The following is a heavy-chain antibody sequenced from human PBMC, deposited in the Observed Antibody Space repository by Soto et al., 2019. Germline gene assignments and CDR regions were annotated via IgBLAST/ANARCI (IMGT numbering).Heavy chain of an antibody. J-gene: IGHJ4*02. CDR2: ISAYNGNT. CDR1: GYTFTNFG. CDR3: ARAYYYDSSGYYPVDN. V-gene: IGHV1-18*01. Sequence: QVQLVQSGAEVKKPGASVKVSCKASGYTFTNFGITWVRQAPGQGLEWMGWISAYNGNTNYAQNLQGRVTMTTDTSTKTAYMELRSLRSDDTAVYYCARAYYYDSSGYYPVDNWGQGTLVTVSS. D-gene: IGHD3-22*01.